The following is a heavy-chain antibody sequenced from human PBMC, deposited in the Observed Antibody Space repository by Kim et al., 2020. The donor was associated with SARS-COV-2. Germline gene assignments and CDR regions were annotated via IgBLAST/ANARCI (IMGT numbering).Heavy chain of an antibody. CDR2: IIPILGIA. J-gene: IGHJ3*02. Sequence: SVKVSCKASGGTFSSYTISWVRQAPGQGLEWMGRIIPILGIANYAQKFQGRVTITADKSTSTAYMELSSLRSEDTAVYYCARTYPRVGHAFDIWGQGTMVTVSS. CDR3: ARTYPRVGHAFDI. CDR1: GGTFSSYT. D-gene: IGHD2-15*01. V-gene: IGHV1-69*02.